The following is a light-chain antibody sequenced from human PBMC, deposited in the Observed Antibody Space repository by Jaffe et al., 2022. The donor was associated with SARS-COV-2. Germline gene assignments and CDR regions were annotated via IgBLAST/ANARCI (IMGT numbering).Light chain of an antibody. V-gene: IGLV4-69*01. CDR2: LNSDGSH. Sequence: QLVLTQSPSASASLGASVKLTCTLSSGHSSYAIAWHQQQPEKGPRYLMKLNSDGSHSKGDGIPDRFSGSSSGAERYLTISSLQSEDEADYYCQTWGTGMWGVFGGGTKLTVL. CDR1: SGHSSYA. CDR3: QTWGTGMWGV. J-gene: IGLJ2*01.